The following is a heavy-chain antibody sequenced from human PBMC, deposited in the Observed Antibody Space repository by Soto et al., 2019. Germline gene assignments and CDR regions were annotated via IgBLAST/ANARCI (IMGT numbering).Heavy chain of an antibody. CDR2: INHSGST. Sequence: LSLTCAVYGGSFSGYYWSWIRQPPGKGLEWIGEINHSGSTNYNPSLKSRVTISVDTSKNQFSLKLSSVTAADTAVYYCARGSDYYDSSGYYLPPGWGQGTLVTVSS. V-gene: IGHV4-34*01. CDR3: ARGSDYYDSSGYYLPPG. D-gene: IGHD3-22*01. J-gene: IGHJ4*02. CDR1: GGSFSGYY.